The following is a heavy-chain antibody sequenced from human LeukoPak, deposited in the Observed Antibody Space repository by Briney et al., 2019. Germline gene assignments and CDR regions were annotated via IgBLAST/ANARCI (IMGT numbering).Heavy chain of an antibody. CDR3: ARASSGWLPLTYYGMDV. CDR1: GYTFTSYY. V-gene: IGHV1-3*01. D-gene: IGHD5-24*01. CDR2: INAGNGNT. J-gene: IGHJ6*02. Sequence: ASVKVSCKASGYTFTSYYMHWVRQAPGQRLEWMGWINAGNGNTKYSQKFQGRVTITRDTSASTAYMELSSLRSEDTAVYYCARASSGWLPLTYYGMDVWGQGTTVTVSS.